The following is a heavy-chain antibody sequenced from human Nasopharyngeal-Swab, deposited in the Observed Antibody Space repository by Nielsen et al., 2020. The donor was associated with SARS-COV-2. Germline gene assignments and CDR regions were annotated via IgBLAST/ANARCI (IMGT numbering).Heavy chain of an antibody. J-gene: IGHJ6*03. CDR2: IYHSGST. Sequence: WSRQPPGKGLEWIGYIYHSGSTYYNPSLKSRVTISVDRSKNQFSLKLSSVTAADTAVYYCARVGGDYYYYYYMDVWGKGTTVTVSS. CDR3: ARVGGDYYYYYYMDV. V-gene: IGHV4-30-2*01. D-gene: IGHD1-26*01.